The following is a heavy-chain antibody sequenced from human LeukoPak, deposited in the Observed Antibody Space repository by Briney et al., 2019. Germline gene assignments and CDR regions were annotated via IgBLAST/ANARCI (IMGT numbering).Heavy chain of an antibody. CDR1: GYTFTSYG. D-gene: IGHD2-2*01. Sequence: GSVKVSCKASGYTFTSYGISWVRQAPGQGLEWMGWISAYNGNPNYAQKLKGRVTMTTDTSTSTAYMEMRSLRSDDTAVYYCARDTSRVVVPAAIGNYWGQGTLVAVSS. V-gene: IGHV1-18*01. J-gene: IGHJ4*02. CDR2: ISAYNGNP. CDR3: ARDTSRVVVPAAIGNY.